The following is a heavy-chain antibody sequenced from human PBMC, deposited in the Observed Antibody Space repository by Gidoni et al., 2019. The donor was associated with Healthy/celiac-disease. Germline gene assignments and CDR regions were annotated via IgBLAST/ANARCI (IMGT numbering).Heavy chain of an antibody. J-gene: IGHJ4*02. CDR1: GFPFSSYG. CDR2: ISYDGSNK. Sequence: QVQLVESGGGVVQPGRSLRLSCAATGFPFSSYGMHWVRQAPGKGLEWVAVISYDGSNKYYADSVKGRFTISRDNSKNTLYLQMNSLRAEDTAVYYCAKDLSGVLRFLEWSKWGQGTLVTVSS. D-gene: IGHD3-3*01. CDR3: AKDLSGVLRFLEWSK. V-gene: IGHV3-30*18.